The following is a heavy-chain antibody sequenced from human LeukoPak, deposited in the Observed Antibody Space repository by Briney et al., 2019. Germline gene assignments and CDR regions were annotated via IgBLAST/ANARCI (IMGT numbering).Heavy chain of an antibody. CDR2: IYYSGST. CDR1: GGSISSGSYY. Sequence: PSETLSLTCTVSGGSISSGSYYWGWIRQPPGKGLEWIGSIYYSGSTYYNPSLKSRVSISVDTSKNQFSLKRSSVTAADTAVYYCARGEVAGTFDYWGQGTLVTVSS. J-gene: IGHJ4*02. D-gene: IGHD6-19*01. CDR3: ARGEVAGTFDY. V-gene: IGHV4-39*07.